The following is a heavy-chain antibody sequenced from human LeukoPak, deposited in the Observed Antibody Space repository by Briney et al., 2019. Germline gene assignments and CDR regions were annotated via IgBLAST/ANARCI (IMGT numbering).Heavy chain of an antibody. V-gene: IGHV4-59*01. CDR2: IYYSGST. D-gene: IGHD2-21*01. CDR1: GESISGFY. Sequence: SETLSLTCTVSGESISGFYWTWIRQPPGKGLEWIGYIYYSGSTNYNPSLKSRVTISVDTSRNQFSLKLSSVTAADTAVYYCARGVVIAPQTFDYWGQGTLVTVSS. CDR3: ARGVVIAPQTFDY. J-gene: IGHJ4*02.